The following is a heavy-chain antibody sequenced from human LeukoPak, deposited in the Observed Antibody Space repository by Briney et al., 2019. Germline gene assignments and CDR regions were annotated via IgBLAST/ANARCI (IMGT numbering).Heavy chain of an antibody. D-gene: IGHD3-22*01. V-gene: IGHV3-73*01. J-gene: IGHJ4*02. CDR1: GFTFSGSA. Sequence: GGTLNLSCAASGFTFSGSAMHWVRQASGKGLEWVGRIRSKANSYATAYAASVKGRFTISRDDSKITAYLQMNSLKTEDTAVYYCIEDYYDSSGYGDYWGQGTLVTVSS. CDR3: IEDYYDSSGYGDY. CDR2: IRSKANSYAT.